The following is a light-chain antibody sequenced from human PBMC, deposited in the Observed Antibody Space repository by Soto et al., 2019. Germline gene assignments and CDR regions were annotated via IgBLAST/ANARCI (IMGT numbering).Light chain of an antibody. J-gene: IGKJ3*01. CDR3: QYSQHPPL. Sequence: DIQMTQSPSSLSASVGDRVTITCQASHDIGYYLNWYQHKPGKAPKLLIYDALNFETGVPSRLSGGGSGPHFTFTISRLQPDDCATYFCQYSQHPPLFGPGTKVDMK. V-gene: IGKV1-33*01. CDR1: HDIGYY. CDR2: DAL.